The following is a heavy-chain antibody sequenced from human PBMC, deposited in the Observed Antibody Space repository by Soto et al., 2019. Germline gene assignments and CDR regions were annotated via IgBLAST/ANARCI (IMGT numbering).Heavy chain of an antibody. J-gene: IGHJ5*01. Sequence: QVQLVESGGGVVQPGRSLRLSCAASGFTFSSYAMHWVRQAPGKGLEWVAVISYDGSNRYYADSVKGRFTISRDNSKNTLYLQMSSLRAEDTAVYYCARNSLDYGDYPYNWFDSWGQGTLVTVSS. D-gene: IGHD4-17*01. CDR1: GFTFSSYA. CDR3: ARNSLDYGDYPYNWFDS. V-gene: IGHV3-30-3*01. CDR2: ISYDGSNR.